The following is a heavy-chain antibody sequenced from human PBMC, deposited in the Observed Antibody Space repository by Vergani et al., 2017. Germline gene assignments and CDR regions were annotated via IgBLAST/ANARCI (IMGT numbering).Heavy chain of an antibody. D-gene: IGHD5-24*01. CDR3: ALGVEMATMKGYYFDY. V-gene: IGHV4-34*01. J-gene: IGHJ4*02. CDR1: GGSFSGYY. Sequence: QVQLQQWGAGLLKPSETLSLTCAVYGGSFSGYYWSWIRQPPGKGLEWIGEINHSGSTNYNPSLKSRVTISVDTSKNQLSLKLSSVTAADTAVYYCALGVEMATMKGYYFDYWGQGTLVTVSS. CDR2: INHSGST.